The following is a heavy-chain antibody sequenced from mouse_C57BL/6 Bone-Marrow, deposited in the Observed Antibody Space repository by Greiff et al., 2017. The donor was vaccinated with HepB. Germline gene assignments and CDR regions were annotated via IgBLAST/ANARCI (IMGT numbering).Heavy chain of an antibody. CDR3: ARALYGSSYGD. Sequence: QVQLQQSGAELARPGASVKLSCTASGYTFTSYGIRWVKQSTGQGLEWIGEIYPRSGNTYYNEKFKGKATLTADKSSSTAYMELRSLTSEDSAVYFCARALYGSSYGDWGQGTTLTVSS. CDR2: IYPRSGNT. J-gene: IGHJ2*01. V-gene: IGHV1-81*01. D-gene: IGHD1-1*01. CDR1: GYTFTSYG.